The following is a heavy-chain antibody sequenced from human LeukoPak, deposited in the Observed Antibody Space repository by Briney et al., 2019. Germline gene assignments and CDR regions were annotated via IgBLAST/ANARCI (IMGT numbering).Heavy chain of an antibody. CDR2: RKEDGSVI. J-gene: IGHJ4*02. V-gene: IGHV3-7*01. D-gene: IGHD3-10*01. Sequence: PGGSLRLSCFGCGLTFSNYWMTWLRQAPGEGLEWVANRKEDGSVIYYADSVRGRFTISRDNAKNSLYLQLNSLIVEDTAVYYCATGRWYGEFAGSGFDDWGQGILVTVSS. CDR1: GLTFSNYW. CDR3: ATGRWYGEFAGSGFDD.